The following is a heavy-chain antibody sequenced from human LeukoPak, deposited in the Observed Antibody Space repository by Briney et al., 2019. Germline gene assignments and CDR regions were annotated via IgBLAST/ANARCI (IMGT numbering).Heavy chain of an antibody. D-gene: IGHD1-26*01. CDR3: AKDRLFGSGLNGPHYYYGMDV. CDR2: ILYDGNNK. Sequence: QSGGSLRLSCAASDFSFSNYGMHWVRQAPGKGLEWVAVILYDGNNKHYAESVKGRFTISRDNSNNMLYLQMNSLRPEDTAVYYCAKDRLFGSGLNGPHYYYGMDVWGQGTTVTVSS. CDR1: DFSFSNYG. V-gene: IGHV3-30*18. J-gene: IGHJ6*02.